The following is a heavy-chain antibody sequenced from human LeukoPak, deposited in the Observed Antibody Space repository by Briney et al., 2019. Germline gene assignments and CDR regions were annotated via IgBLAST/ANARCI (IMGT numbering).Heavy chain of an antibody. CDR1: GASISSSPYY. V-gene: IGHV4-39*01. J-gene: IGHJ6*03. CDR2: IDNIGTT. D-gene: IGHD2-2*02. Sequence: PSETLSLTCTVSGASISSSPYYWGWIRQPPGKGLEWIGSIDNIGTTHYNPSLKSRVIITVDISKNQFSLELNSVTAADTAVYYCARLYRDGSYYYYYMDVWGKGTTVTVS. CDR3: ARLYRDGSYYYYYMDV.